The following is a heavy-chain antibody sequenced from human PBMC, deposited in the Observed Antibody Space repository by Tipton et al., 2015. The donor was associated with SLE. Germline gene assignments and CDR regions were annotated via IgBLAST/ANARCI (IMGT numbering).Heavy chain of an antibody. J-gene: IGHJ6*03. V-gene: IGHV4-61*02. CDR3: ARAIAYQQLAPMDV. D-gene: IGHD6-13*01. CDR2: IYTSGST. CDR1: GGSISSGSYY. Sequence: LRLSCTVSGGSISSGSYYWSWIRQPAGKGLEWIGRIYTSGSTNYNPSLKSRFTISVDTSKNQFSLKLSSVTAADTTVYYCARAIAYQQLAPMDVWGKGTTVTVSS.